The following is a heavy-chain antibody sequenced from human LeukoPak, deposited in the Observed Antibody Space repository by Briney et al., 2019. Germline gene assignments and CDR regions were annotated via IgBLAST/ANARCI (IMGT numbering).Heavy chain of an antibody. CDR2: ISSNGDNT. J-gene: IGHJ4*02. D-gene: IGHD3-16*01. V-gene: IGHV3-64*05. Sequence: GGSLRLSCSAYGFTFSSYAMHWVRQAPGKGLEYVSAISSNGDNTYYADSVKGRFTISSDNSKNTLYFQMSSLRPEDTAVYYCVKIVMAGGYFDYWGQGTLVIVSS. CDR3: VKIVMAGGYFDY. CDR1: GFTFSSYA.